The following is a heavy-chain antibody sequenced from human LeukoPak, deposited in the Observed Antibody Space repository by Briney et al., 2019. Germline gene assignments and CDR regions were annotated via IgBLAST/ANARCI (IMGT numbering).Heavy chain of an antibody. D-gene: IGHD3-22*01. J-gene: IGHJ4*02. CDR1: GGTFSSYA. V-gene: IGHV1-69*05. Sequence: GASVKVSCKASGGTFSSYAISWVRQAPGQGLEWMGRIIPIFGTANYAQKFQGRVTITTDESTSTAYMDLSSLRSEDTAVYYCARDRYDSSGYYKDWGQGTLVTVSS. CDR3: ARDRYDSSGYYKD. CDR2: IIPIFGTA.